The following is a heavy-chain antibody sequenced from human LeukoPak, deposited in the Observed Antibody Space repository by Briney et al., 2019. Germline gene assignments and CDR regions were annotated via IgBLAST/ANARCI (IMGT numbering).Heavy chain of an antibody. D-gene: IGHD7-27*01. CDR3: ARSWGPNNWFDP. CDR2: IYYSGST. V-gene: IGHV4-59*01. J-gene: IGHJ5*02. Sequence: SETLSLTCTVSGGSISSYYWSWIRQPPGKGLEWIGYIYYSGSTNYNPSLKSRVTISVDTSKNQFSLKLSSVTAADTAVYYCARSWGPNNWFDPWGQGTLVTVSS. CDR1: GGSISSYY.